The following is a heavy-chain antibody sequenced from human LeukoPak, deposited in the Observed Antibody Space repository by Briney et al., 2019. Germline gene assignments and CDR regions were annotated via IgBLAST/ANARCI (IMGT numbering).Heavy chain of an antibody. CDR2: ISSSSSYI. Sequence: SGGSLRLSCAASGFTFSSYAMSWVRQAPGKGLEWVSAISSSSSYIYYADSVKGRFTISRDNAKNSLYLQMNSLRAEDTAVYYCARSGGSSWYVSFDYWGQGTLVTVSS. V-gene: IGHV3-21*01. D-gene: IGHD6-13*01. CDR1: GFTFSSYA. CDR3: ARSGGSSWYVSFDY. J-gene: IGHJ4*02.